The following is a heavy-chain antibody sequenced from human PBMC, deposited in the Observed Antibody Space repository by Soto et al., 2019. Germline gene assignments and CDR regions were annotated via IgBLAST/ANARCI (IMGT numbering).Heavy chain of an antibody. CDR1: GFIVSDTY. J-gene: IGHJ3*02. Sequence: EVQLVESGGGLVQPGGSLSLSCTASGFIVSDTYVNWVRQAPGKGLEWVSVISNRGDTHYADSVRGRFSLSRDISDNTLHLQINNLRVEDTAVYYCAREPRYCRGGSCSITGDAYDIWGQGTMVTVSS. V-gene: IGHV3-66*01. D-gene: IGHD2-15*01. CDR3: AREPRYCRGGSCSITGDAYDI. CDR2: ISNRGDT.